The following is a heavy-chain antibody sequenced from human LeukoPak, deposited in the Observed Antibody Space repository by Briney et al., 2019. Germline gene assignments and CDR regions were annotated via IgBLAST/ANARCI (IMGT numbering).Heavy chain of an antibody. CDR3: AKAPVTTCRGAFCYPFDY. D-gene: IGHD2-15*01. J-gene: IGHJ4*02. CDR1: GFTFRSYG. CDR2: ISYDGYTK. V-gene: IGHV3-30*18. Sequence: GGSLRLSCAASGFTFRSYGMHWVRQAPGKGLEWVAVISYDGYTKLYADSVKGRFTISRDSSKNTLFLQMNRLRPEDAAVYYCAKAPVTTCRGAFCYPFDYWGLGTLVTVSS.